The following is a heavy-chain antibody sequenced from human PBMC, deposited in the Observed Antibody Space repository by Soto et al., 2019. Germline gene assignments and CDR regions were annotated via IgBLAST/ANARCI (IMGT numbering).Heavy chain of an antibody. CDR1: GFTFSSYG. J-gene: IGHJ4*02. Sequence: VGSLRLSCAASGFTFSSYGMHWVRQAPGKGLEWVAVIWYDGSNKYYADSVKGRFTISRDNSKNTLYLQMNSLRAEDTAVYYCARDPGYGTENYYFDYWGQGTLVTVSS. V-gene: IGHV3-33*01. CDR2: IWYDGSNK. D-gene: IGHD5-18*01. CDR3: ARDPGYGTENYYFDY.